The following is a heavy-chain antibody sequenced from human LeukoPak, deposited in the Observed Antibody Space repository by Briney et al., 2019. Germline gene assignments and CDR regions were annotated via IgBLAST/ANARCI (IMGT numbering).Heavy chain of an antibody. CDR1: GGSISSGDYY. V-gene: IGHV4-31*03. Sequence: SETLSLTCTVSGGSISSGDYYWSWIRQHPGKGLEWIGYTYYSGDTYYNPSLRSRVSISLDTSKNQFSLKLSSVTAADTAMYYCARDYGNNWFDPWGQGTLVTVSA. CDR2: TYYSGDT. D-gene: IGHD4-17*01. CDR3: ARDYGNNWFDP. J-gene: IGHJ5*02.